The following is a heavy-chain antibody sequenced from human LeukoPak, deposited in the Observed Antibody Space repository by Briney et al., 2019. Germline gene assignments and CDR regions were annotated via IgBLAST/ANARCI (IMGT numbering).Heavy chain of an antibody. CDR3: AKDRSGFSSSLFNSFRRDAFDI. Sequence: GGSLRLSCAASGFTFSTYGMHWVRQAPGKGLEWVSVISGSDTSTYYADSVKGRFTISRDDSKNTLYLQMNSLRAEDTAVYYCAKDRSGFSSSLFNSFRRDAFDIWGQGTMVTVSS. J-gene: IGHJ3*02. CDR2: ISGSDTST. CDR1: GFTFSTYG. V-gene: IGHV3-23*01. D-gene: IGHD3-9*01.